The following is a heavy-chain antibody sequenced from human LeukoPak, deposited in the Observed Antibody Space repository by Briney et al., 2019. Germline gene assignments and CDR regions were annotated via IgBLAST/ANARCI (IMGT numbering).Heavy chain of an antibody. D-gene: IGHD3-10*01. Sequence: SETLSLTCTVSGGSISSYYWSWIRQPPGKGLEWIGYIYYGGSTNYNPSLKSRVTISVDTSKNQFSLKLSSVTAADTAVYYCAGGWFGEFESWFDPWGQGTLVTVSS. CDR2: IYYGGST. V-gene: IGHV4-59*01. CDR3: AGGWFGEFESWFDP. J-gene: IGHJ5*02. CDR1: GGSISSYY.